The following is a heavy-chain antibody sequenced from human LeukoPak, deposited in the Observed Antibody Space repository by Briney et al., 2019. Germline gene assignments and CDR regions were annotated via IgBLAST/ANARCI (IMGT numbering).Heavy chain of an antibody. CDR2: FYAGGRT. J-gene: IGHJ4*02. D-gene: IGHD3-22*01. V-gene: IGHV4-39*07. CDR3: ARDTDSSGYYQDY. Sequence: SETLSLTCTVSGGSLTISSYNWGWIRQPPGKGLEWLGSFYAGGRTYNNPSLKSRVTISVDTSKNQFSLKLSSVTAADTAVYYCARDTDSSGYYQDYWGQGTLVTVSS. CDR1: GGSLTISSYN.